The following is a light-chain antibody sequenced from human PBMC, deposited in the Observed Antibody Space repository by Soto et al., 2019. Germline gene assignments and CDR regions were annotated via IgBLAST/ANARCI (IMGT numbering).Light chain of an antibody. Sequence: QSVLTQPPSVSAAPGQKVTISCSGSCSNIEDNYVSWYQQLPGTAPKLLIYEDNRRPSGIPDRFSGSKSGTSATLGITGLQTGDEADYYCGTWDNSLSGGVFGGGTQLTVL. J-gene: IGLJ3*02. CDR2: EDN. CDR3: GTWDNSLSGGV. V-gene: IGLV1-51*02. CDR1: CSNIEDNY.